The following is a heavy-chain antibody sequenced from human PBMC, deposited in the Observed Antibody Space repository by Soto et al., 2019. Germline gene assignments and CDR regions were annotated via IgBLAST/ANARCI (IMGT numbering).Heavy chain of an antibody. CDR1: GYAFTSYW. D-gene: IGHD2-2*01. V-gene: IGHV5-51*01. CDR2: IYPGDSDT. Sequence: GESLKISCMGSGYAFTSYWIGWVRQMPGKGLEWMGIIYPGDSDTRYSPSFQGQVTISADKSITIAYLQWSSLKASDTAMYYCARGYCTTTICDPWFDPWGQGTLVTVSS. J-gene: IGHJ5*02. CDR3: ARGYCTTTICDPWFDP.